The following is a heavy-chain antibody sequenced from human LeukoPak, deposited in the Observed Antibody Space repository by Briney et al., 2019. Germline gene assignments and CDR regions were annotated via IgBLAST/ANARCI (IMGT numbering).Heavy chain of an antibody. D-gene: IGHD3-10*01. Sequence: SETLSLTCTVSGGSISSSSYYWSWIRQPPGKGLEWIGEINHSGSTNYNPSLKSRVTISVDTSKNQFSLKLSSVTAADTAVYYCARPGFNTMVPYTVWGQGTLVTVSS. CDR2: INHSGST. V-gene: IGHV4-39*07. CDR3: ARPGFNTMVPYTV. J-gene: IGHJ4*02. CDR1: GGSISSSSYY.